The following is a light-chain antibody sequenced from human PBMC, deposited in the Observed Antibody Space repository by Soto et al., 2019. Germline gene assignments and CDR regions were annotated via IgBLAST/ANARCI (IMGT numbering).Light chain of an antibody. V-gene: IGKV3-11*01. J-gene: IGKJ4*01. CDR3: QHRTICPIT. CDR1: QSVRSH. CDR2: DAS. Sequence: EIVLTQSPATLSLSPGERATLSCRTSQSVRSHLVWYQQKPGQAPRLLIYDASNRATGIPARFSGSGSGTDFTLIISSLEPEDYSVYYCQHRTICPITFGRGTKVEIK.